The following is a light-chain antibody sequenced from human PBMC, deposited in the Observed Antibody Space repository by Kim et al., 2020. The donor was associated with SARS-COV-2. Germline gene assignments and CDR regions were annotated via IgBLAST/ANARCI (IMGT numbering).Light chain of an antibody. Sequence: QSVTISCTATSNNVGLSNYVAWYLQYPGEVPKLIIYDVSKRPSGVPDRFSGSSSGNTASLTISGLQAEDEADYYCSSYVDSYTSWVFGGGTQLTVL. J-gene: IGLJ3*02. CDR3: SSYVDSYTSWV. CDR2: DVS. V-gene: IGLV2-11*03. CDR1: SNNVGLSNY.